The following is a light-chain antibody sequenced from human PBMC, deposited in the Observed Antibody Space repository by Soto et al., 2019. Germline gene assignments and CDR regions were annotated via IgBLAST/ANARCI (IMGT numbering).Light chain of an antibody. CDR1: QSISSN. J-gene: IGKJ1*01. CDR3: QQYHNWWA. CDR2: DTS. V-gene: IGKV3-15*01. Sequence: EIVMTQSPATLSVSPGERATLSCRASQSISSNLAWYQQKPGQAPRLLIYDTSTRATNIPPRFSGSGSGTEFTLTISSLQSEDFAVYYCQQYHNWWAFGQGTKVDIK.